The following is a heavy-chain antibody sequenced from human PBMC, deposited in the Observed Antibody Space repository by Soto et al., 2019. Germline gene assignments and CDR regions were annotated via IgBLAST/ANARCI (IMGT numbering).Heavy chain of an antibody. Sequence: GWSLRLSCAASGFIVSSNYMSWVRQAPGEGLEWVAIIYINGSTDYADSVQGRFSVSRDIYKNTLFLQMNNLRAEDTAVYFCSGDPSGYDEGDWYHGVDVWGQGTTVTGSS. J-gene: IGHJ6*02. V-gene: IGHV3-53*01. CDR2: IYINGST. CDR1: GFIVSSNY. D-gene: IGHD5-12*01. CDR3: SGDPSGYDEGDWYHGVDV.